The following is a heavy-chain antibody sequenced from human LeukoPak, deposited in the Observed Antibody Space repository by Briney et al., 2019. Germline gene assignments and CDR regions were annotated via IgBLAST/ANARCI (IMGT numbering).Heavy chain of an antibody. CDR1: GFTFDDYA. Sequence: PGRPLRLSCAASGFTFDDYAMHWVRQAPGKGLEWVSGISWNSGSIGYADSVKGRFTISRDNAKNSLYLQMNSLRAEDTALYYCAKGQTYDILTGYYIVWGQGTLVTVSS. CDR2: ISWNSGSI. D-gene: IGHD3-9*01. V-gene: IGHV3-9*01. J-gene: IGHJ4*02. CDR3: AKGQTYDILTGYYIV.